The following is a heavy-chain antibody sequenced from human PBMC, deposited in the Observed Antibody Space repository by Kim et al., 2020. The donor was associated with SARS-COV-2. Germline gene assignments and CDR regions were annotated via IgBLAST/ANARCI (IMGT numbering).Heavy chain of an antibody. V-gene: IGHV5-51*01. CDR1: GYSFTSYW. Sequence: GESLKISCKGSGYSFTSYWIGWVRQMPGKGLEWMGIIYPGDSDTRYSPSFQGQVTISADKSISTAYLQWSSLKASDTAMYYCARLSGRVYYYYYGMDVWGQGTTVTVSS. D-gene: IGHD3-10*01. CDR2: IYPGDSDT. CDR3: ARLSGRVYYYYYGMDV. J-gene: IGHJ6*02.